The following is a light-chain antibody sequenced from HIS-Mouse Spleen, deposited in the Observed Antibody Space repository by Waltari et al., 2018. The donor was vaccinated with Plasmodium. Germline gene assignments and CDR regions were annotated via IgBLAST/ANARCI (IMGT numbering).Light chain of an antibody. CDR1: SRDVGGYNY. CDR2: DVS. V-gene: IGLV2-11*01. J-gene: IGLJ1*01. CDR3: CSYAGSYTYV. Sequence: QSALTQPRSVSGSPGQSVTISCTGTSRDVGGYNYVSWYQQHPGKAPKLMIYDVSKRPSGVPDRFSGSKSGNTASLTISGLQAEVEADYYCCSYAGSYTYVFGTGTKVTVL.